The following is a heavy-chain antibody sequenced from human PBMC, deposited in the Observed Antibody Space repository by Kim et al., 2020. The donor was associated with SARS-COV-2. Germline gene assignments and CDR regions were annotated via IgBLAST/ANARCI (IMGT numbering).Heavy chain of an antibody. CDR1: GFTFSTYA. Sequence: GGSLRLSCAASGFTFSTYAMSWVRQAPGKGLEWVSAISGSGGTTYYADSVKGRFTISRDNSKNTLYLQMNSLRAEDTAVYYCAKARNSVTFIVAKDYWGQGTLVTVSS. CDR2: ISGSGGTT. CDR3: AKARNSVTFIVAKDY. V-gene: IGHV3-23*01. D-gene: IGHD5-12*01. J-gene: IGHJ4*02.